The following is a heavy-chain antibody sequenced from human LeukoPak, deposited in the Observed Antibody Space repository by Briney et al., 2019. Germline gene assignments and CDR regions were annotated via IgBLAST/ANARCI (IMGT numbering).Heavy chain of an antibody. CDR1: GFTFSSYG. J-gene: IGHJ6*03. CDR3: AKDPPSYDFWSGYHGYYYYYMDV. V-gene: IGHV3-30*02. D-gene: IGHD3-3*01. Sequence: GGSLRLSCAAAGFTFSSYGMHWVRQAPGKGLEWVAVIRYDGSNKYYADSVKGRCTISRDNSKITMYLQLNSRRETYMAVYYCAKDPPSYDFWSGYHGYYYYYMDVWGKGTTVTVSS. CDR2: IRYDGSNK.